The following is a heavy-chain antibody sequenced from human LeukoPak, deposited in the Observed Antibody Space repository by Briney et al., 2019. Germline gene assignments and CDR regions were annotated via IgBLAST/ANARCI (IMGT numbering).Heavy chain of an antibody. J-gene: IGHJ4*02. V-gene: IGHV3-23*01. D-gene: IGHD6-6*01. Sequence: GGSLRLSCAASGFTFSGYAMSWVRQAPGKGLEGVSAISGSGGSTYYADSVKGRFTISRDNSKNTLYLQMNSLRAEDTAVYYCAKDLKYSSSRGDYWGLGTLVTVSS. CDR2: ISGSGGST. CDR1: GFTFSGYA. CDR3: AKDLKYSSSRGDY.